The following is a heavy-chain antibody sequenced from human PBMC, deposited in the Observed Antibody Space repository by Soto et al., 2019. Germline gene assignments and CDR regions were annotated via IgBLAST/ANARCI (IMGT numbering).Heavy chain of an antibody. D-gene: IGHD5-12*01. J-gene: IGHJ5*02. CDR3: ARDQVRSSGYPGEYSWFDP. Sequence: PSETLSLTCTVSGGSISSGGYYWSWIRQHPGKGLEWIGYIYYSGSTYYNPSLKSRVTISVDTSKNQFSLKLSSVTAADTAVYYCARDQVRSSGYPGEYSWFDPWGQGTLVTVSS. CDR2: IYYSGST. CDR1: GGSISSGGYY. V-gene: IGHV4-31*03.